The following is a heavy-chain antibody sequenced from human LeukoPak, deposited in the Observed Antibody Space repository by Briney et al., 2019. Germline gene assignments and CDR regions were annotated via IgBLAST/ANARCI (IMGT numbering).Heavy chain of an antibody. J-gene: IGHJ5*02. CDR3: ARHGLIVLSSGLENWFDP. CDR2: IYYSGST. V-gene: IGHV4-39*01. CDR1: GGSISSSSYY. D-gene: IGHD3-22*01. Sequence: PSETLSLTCTVSGGSISSSSYYWGWIRQPPGKGLEWIGSIYYSGSTYYNPSLKSRVTISVDTSKNQFSLKLSSVTAADTAVYYCARHGLIVLSSGLENWFDPWGQGTLVTVSS.